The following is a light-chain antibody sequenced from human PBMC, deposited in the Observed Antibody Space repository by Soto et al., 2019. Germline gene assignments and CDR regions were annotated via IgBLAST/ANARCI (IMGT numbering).Light chain of an antibody. CDR1: QSVSSN. J-gene: IGKJ4*01. Sequence: EIVMTQSPGTLSVSPGEGATLSCRASQSVSSNLAWYQQKPGQAPRLLISGASTRATGLPARFSGSGSGTEFTLTISSLQSEDFAVYYCQQYNNWPLTFGGGTKVEIK. CDR2: GAS. V-gene: IGKV3-15*01. CDR3: QQYNNWPLT.